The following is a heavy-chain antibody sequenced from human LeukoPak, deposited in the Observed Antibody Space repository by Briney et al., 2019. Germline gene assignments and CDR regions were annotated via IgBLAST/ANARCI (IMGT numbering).Heavy chain of an antibody. J-gene: IGHJ4*02. V-gene: IGHV3-30*03. CDR3: ARDSGMIFDY. Sequence: PGRSLRLSCAASGFTFSSYGMHWVRQAPGKGLEWVAVISYDGSNKYYADSVKGRFTISRDNSKNTLYLQMNSLRAEDTAVYYCARDSGMIFDYWGQGTLVTVSS. CDR1: GFTFSSYG. CDR2: ISYDGSNK. D-gene: IGHD3-10*01.